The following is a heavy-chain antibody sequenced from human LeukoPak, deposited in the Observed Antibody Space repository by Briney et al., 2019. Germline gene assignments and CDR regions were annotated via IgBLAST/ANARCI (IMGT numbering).Heavy chain of an antibody. CDR1: GGSISSYY. D-gene: IGHD6-19*01. Sequence: PSETLSLTCTVSGGSISSYYWGWIRQPPGKGLEWIGYIYYSGSTNYNPSLKSRVTISVDTSKNQFSLKLSSVTAADTAVYYCARLLQYSSGWYVDYWGQGTLVTVSS. CDR3: ARLLQYSSGWYVDY. CDR2: IYYSGST. V-gene: IGHV4-59*08. J-gene: IGHJ4*02.